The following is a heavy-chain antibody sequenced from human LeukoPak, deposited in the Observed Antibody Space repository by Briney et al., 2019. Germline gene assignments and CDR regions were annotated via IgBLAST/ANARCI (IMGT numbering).Heavy chain of an antibody. CDR1: GYTFTSYD. CDR2: MNRNSGNT. D-gene: IGHD4-23*01. J-gene: IGHJ5*02. V-gene: IGHV1-8*01. Sequence: ASVKVSCKASGYTFTSYDINWVRQATGQGLEWVGWMNRNSGNTGYAQKFQGRVSMTRNTTISTAYMELSSLRSEDTAVYYCAAAMVVTSDWFDPWGQGTLVTVSS. CDR3: AAAMVVTSDWFDP.